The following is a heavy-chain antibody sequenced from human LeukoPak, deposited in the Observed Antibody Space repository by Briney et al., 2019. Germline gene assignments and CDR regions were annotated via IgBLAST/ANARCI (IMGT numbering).Heavy chain of an antibody. J-gene: IGHJ4*02. CDR3: ARVQKIKRWGSSSSPFDY. CDR1: GFTFSSYS. Sequence: PGGSLRLSCAASGFTFSSYSMNWVRQAPGKGLERVSYISSSSTIYYADSVKGRFTSSRDNAKNALYLQMNSLRAEDTAVYYCARVQKIKRWGSSSSPFDYWGQGTLVTVSS. CDR2: ISSSSTI. V-gene: IGHV3-48*01. D-gene: IGHD6-6*01.